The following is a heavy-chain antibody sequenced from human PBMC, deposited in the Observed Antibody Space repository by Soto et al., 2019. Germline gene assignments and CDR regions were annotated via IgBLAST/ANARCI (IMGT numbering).Heavy chain of an antibody. CDR2: IYCDDDK. D-gene: IGHD1-1*01. V-gene: IGHV2-5*02. CDR1: GFSLTSRPMG. Sequence: QITLKESAPTRVKPTQTLTLTCTFSGFSLTSRPMGVGWIRQPPGKALEWLAFIYCDDDKRYSPSLRSRLTITKDTSGNQVVLTMTNMDPVDTATYYCAHRLSGYNWNGGYFDYWGQGALVTVSS. CDR3: AHRLSGYNWNGGYFDY. J-gene: IGHJ4*02.